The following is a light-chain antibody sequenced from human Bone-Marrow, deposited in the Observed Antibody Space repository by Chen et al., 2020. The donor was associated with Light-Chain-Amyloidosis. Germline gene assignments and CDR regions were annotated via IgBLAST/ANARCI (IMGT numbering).Light chain of an antibody. V-gene: IGKV4-1*01. CDR2: WAS. CDR1: QSVLYSSNNKNY. CDR3: QQYYSTPWT. J-gene: IGKJ1*01. Sequence: DMVLTQPPDSLAVSLGEGATINCKSSQSVLYSSNNKNYLAWYQQKPGQPPKLLIYWASTRESGVPDRFSGSGSGTDFTLTISSLQAEDVALYYCQQYYSTPWTFGQGTKVEIK.